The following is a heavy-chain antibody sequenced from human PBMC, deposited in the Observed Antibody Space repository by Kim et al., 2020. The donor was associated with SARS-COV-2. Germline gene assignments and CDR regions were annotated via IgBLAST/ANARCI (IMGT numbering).Heavy chain of an antibody. V-gene: IGHV3-73*01. J-gene: IGHJ4*02. CDR2: AT. CDR3: TVVVPALVDY. Sequence: ATSYSATVKARFTISREDSKTTAYLQINSLKTEDTAVYYCTVVVPALVDYWGQGTLVTVSS. D-gene: IGHD2-15*01.